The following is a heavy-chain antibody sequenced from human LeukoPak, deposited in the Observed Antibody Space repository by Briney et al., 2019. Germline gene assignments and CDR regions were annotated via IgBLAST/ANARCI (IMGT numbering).Heavy chain of an antibody. D-gene: IGHD2-2*01. CDR2: INHSGST. Sequence: SETLSLTCAVYGGSFSGYYWSWIRQPPGKGLGWIGEINHSGSTNYNPSLKSRVTISVDTSKNQFSLKLSSVTAADTAVYYCARGVGDCSSTSCYNDAFDIWGQGTMVTVSS. CDR3: ARGVGDCSSTSCYNDAFDI. J-gene: IGHJ3*02. CDR1: GGSFSGYY. V-gene: IGHV4-34*01.